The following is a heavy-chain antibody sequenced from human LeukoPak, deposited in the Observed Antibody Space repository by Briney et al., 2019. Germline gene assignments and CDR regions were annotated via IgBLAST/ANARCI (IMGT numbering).Heavy chain of an antibody. CDR3: ARDLGQYYDTSDNWFDP. Sequence: GGSLRLSCEASGFTFSSYSMNWVRQAPGKGLEWVSSISSSSGYIYYADSVKGRFTISRDNAKNSLYLQMNSLTAEDTAVYYCARDLGQYYDTSDNWFDPWGQGTLVTVSS. J-gene: IGHJ5*02. CDR1: GFTFSSYS. D-gene: IGHD3-22*01. V-gene: IGHV3-21*01. CDR2: ISSSSGYI.